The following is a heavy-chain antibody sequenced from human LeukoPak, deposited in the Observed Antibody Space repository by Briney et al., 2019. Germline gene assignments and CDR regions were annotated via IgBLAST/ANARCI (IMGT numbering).Heavy chain of an antibody. J-gene: IGHJ4*02. V-gene: IGHV1-46*01. CDR3: ARDSERGEMATISY. CDR1: GYTFTSYY. D-gene: IGHD5-24*01. CDR2: ISPSGGSA. Sequence: ASVKVSCKASGYTFTSYYMHWVRQAPGQGLEWMGIISPSGGSAGYAQKFQGRVTMTRDTSTSTVYMELSSLRSEDTAVYYCARDSERGEMATISYWGQGTLVTVSS.